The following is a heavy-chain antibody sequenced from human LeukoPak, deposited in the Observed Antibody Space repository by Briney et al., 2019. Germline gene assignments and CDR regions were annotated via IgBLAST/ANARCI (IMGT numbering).Heavy chain of an antibody. Sequence: SETLSLTCTVSGGSISSYYWSWIRQPPGKGLEWIGYIYYRGGTNYNPSLKSRVTISVDTSKNQFSLKLSSVTAADTAVYYCARAVLTMVRVSFAFDIWGQGTMVTVPS. D-gene: IGHD3-10*01. CDR2: IYYRGGT. J-gene: IGHJ3*02. CDR3: ARAVLTMVRVSFAFDI. V-gene: IGHV4-59*01. CDR1: GGSISSYY.